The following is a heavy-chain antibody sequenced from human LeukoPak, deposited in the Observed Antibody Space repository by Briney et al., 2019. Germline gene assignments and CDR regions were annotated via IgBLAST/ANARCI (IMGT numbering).Heavy chain of an antibody. CDR1: GGSFSGYY. CDR3: ARGVTIVRGVMNWLDP. Sequence: PSETLSLTCAVYGGSFSGYYWSWIRQPPGKGLEGIGEINHSGSTNYNPSLKSRVTISVDTSKNQFSLKLSSVTAADTAVYYCARGVTIVRGVMNWLDPWGQGTLVTVSS. CDR2: INHSGST. V-gene: IGHV4-34*01. D-gene: IGHD3-10*01. J-gene: IGHJ5*02.